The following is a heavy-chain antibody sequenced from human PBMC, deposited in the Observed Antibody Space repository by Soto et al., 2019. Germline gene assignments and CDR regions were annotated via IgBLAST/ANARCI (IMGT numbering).Heavy chain of an antibody. CDR3: ARDGGDYGDYVRWFDP. J-gene: IGHJ5*02. CDR1: GFTFSSYS. Sequence: EVQLVESGGGLVKPGGSLRLSCAASGFTFSSYSMNWVRQAPGKGLEWVSSISSSSSYIYYADSVKGRFTISRDNAKNSLDLQMNSLRAEDTAVYYGARDGGDYGDYVRWFDPWGQGTLVTVSS. CDR2: ISSSSSYI. V-gene: IGHV3-21*01. D-gene: IGHD4-17*01.